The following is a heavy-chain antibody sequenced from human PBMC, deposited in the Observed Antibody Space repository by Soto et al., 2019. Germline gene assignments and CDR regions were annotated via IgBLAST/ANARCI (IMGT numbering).Heavy chain of an antibody. J-gene: IGHJ4*02. Sequence: ASVKVSCKASGYTFTSYAMHWVRQAPGQRLEWMGWINAGNGNTKYSQKFQGRVTITRDTSASTAYMELSSLRSEDTAVYYCARGYYDILTGYPPFDYWGQGTLVTVS. CDR3: ARGYYDILTGYPPFDY. CDR1: GYTFTSYA. D-gene: IGHD3-9*01. V-gene: IGHV1-3*01. CDR2: INAGNGNT.